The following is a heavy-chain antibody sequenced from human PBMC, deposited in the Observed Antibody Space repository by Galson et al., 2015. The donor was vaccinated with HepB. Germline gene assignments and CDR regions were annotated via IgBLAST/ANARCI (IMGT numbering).Heavy chain of an antibody. Sequence: SLRLSCAASGFTFTSDAVSWVRQAPGKGLEWVSSISGVGRRTYYAGSVKGRFTIPRDNSKNTLFLQMNSLRAEDTAAYFCTRDALVRGLIITYFFDYWGLGTLVTVSS. CDR1: GFTFTSDA. CDR3: TRDALVRGLIITYFFDY. V-gene: IGHV3-23*01. J-gene: IGHJ4*02. D-gene: IGHD3-10*01. CDR2: ISGVGRRT.